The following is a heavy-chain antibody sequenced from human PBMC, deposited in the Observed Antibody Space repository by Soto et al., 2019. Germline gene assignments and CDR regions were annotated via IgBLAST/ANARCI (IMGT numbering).Heavy chain of an antibody. D-gene: IGHD4-17*01. CDR3: ARVRTVTTGAFDI. CDR1: GGTFSSYT. CDR2: IIPILGIA. J-gene: IGHJ3*02. Sequence: QVQLVQSGAEVKKPGSSVKVSCKASGGTFSSYTISWVRQAPGQGLEWMGRIIPILGIANYAQKFQGRVTXTXDXXTSTAYMELSSLRSEDTAVYYCARVRTVTTGAFDIWGQGTMVTVSS. V-gene: IGHV1-69*02.